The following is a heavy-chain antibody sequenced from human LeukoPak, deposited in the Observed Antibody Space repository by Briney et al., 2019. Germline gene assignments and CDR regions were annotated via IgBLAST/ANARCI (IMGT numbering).Heavy chain of an antibody. CDR2: IFTSGTT. V-gene: IGHV4-4*07. CDR3: ARDFGFGSA. Sequence: PSETLSLTCTVSGGSISSSYWSCIRQPAGKGLEWIGRIFTSGTTEYNPSLKSRVTMSVDTSKNQFSLKLTSVTAADTAVYYCARDFGFGSAWGQGALVTVSS. D-gene: IGHD6-19*01. CDR1: GGSISSSY. J-gene: IGHJ5*02.